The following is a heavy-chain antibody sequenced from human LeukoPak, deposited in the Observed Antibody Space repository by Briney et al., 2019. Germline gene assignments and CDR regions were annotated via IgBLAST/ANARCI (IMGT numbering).Heavy chain of an antibody. CDR2: INPNSGGT. V-gene: IGHV1-2*06. J-gene: IGHJ4*02. CDR1: GYTFSDYY. CDR3: ARVARGAAAGSDY. Sequence: ASVKVSCKASGYTFSDYYIHWVRQAPGQGLEWMGRINPNSGGTNYAQKFQGRVTMTRDTSISTAYMELSRLRSEDTAVHYCARVARGAAAGSDYWGQGTLVTVSS. D-gene: IGHD6-13*01.